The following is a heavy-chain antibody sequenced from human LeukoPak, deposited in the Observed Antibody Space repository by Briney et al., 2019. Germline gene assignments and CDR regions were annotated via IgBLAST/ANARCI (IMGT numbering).Heavy chain of an antibody. Sequence: SETLSLTCTVSGGSISSGSYYWGWIRQPPGKGLEWIGSIYYSGSTYYNPSLKSRATISAETSKNQFSLKLSSVTAADTAVFYCARHGMATIINWGQGTLVTVSS. V-gene: IGHV4-39*01. J-gene: IGHJ4*02. CDR1: GGSISSGSYY. D-gene: IGHD5-24*01. CDR2: IYYSGST. CDR3: ARHGMATIIN.